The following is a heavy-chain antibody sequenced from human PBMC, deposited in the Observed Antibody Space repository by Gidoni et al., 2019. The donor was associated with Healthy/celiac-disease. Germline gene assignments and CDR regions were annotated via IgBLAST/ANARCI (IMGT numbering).Heavy chain of an antibody. CDR1: GFTVSSNY. CDR3: AREGITMVRGVISYFDY. V-gene: IGHV3-53*02. CDR2: IYSGGST. D-gene: IGHD3-10*01. J-gene: IGHJ4*02. Sequence: EVQLVETGGGLIQPGGSLRLSCAASGFTVSSNYMSWVRQAPGKGLEWVSVIYSGGSTYYADSVKGRFTISRDNSKNTLYLQMNSLRAEDTAVYYCAREGITMVRGVISYFDYWGQGTLVTVSS.